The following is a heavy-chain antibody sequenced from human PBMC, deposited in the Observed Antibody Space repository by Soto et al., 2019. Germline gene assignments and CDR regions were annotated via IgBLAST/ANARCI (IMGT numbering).Heavy chain of an antibody. CDR1: GYTFTNYA. V-gene: IGHV1-3*01. CDR2: INADNGNT. J-gene: IGHJ4*02. CDR3: ARGVGQFDY. Sequence: QVQLVQSGAEVKKPGASVKVSCKASGYTFTNYAIRWVRQAPGQRLEWMGWINADNGNTNYAQNFQGRVTITTDTSTSTAYMELRSLRSEDTAVYYCARGVGQFDYWGQGTLVTVSS. D-gene: IGHD1-26*01.